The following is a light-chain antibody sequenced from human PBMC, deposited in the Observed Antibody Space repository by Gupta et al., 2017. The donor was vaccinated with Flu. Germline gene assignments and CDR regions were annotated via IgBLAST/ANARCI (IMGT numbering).Light chain of an antibody. Sequence: IVLTQSPAPLSVSPGERATLSCSASQSVSSNLAWYQQKPGQAPRLLIYGASTRATGIPARFSGSGSGTEFTRTISSLQSEDFAGYYGQQYNNWPPRYACGQGTKLEIK. CDR2: GAS. CDR1: QSVSSN. V-gene: IGKV3-15*01. J-gene: IGKJ2*01. CDR3: QQYNNWPPRYA.